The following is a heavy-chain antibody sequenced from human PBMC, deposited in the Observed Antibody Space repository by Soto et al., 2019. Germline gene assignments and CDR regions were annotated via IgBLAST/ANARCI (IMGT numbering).Heavy chain of an antibody. CDR1: GFTFSSFG. Sequence: QVQLVESGGGVVQPGRSLRLSCAASGFTFSSFGMQWVRQAPGKGLEWVALIWYDGTNKYYADSVRGRFTISRDNSKNTLYLQMNSLRSEDTAVYYCAKEAVGGSYYPGYWGQGTLVTVSS. D-gene: IGHD2-15*01. V-gene: IGHV3-33*06. J-gene: IGHJ4*02. CDR3: AKEAVGGSYYPGY. CDR2: IWYDGTNK.